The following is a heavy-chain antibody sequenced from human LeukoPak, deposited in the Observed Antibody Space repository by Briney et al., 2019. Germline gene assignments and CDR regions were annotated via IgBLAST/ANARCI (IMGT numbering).Heavy chain of an antibody. V-gene: IGHV1-8*01. CDR3: ARGRPLAR. CDR2: MKPKSVDT. D-gene: IGHD3-3*02. CDR1: GYTFSRYV. Sequence: GASVKVSCTASGYTFSRYVINWGRQATGHKVEWGGWMKPKSVDTDYAQKIPSRVTITRNTSISTAYMELSSLGSEDTAVYYCARGRPLARWGQGTLVTVSS. J-gene: IGHJ4*02.